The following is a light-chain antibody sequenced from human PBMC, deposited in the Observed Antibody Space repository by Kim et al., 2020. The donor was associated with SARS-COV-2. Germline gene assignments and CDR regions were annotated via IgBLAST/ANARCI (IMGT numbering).Light chain of an antibody. CDR3: QQYNFYPVT. CDR2: GAS. CDR1: QCINIY. V-gene: IGKV1-16*01. Sequence: SASVGDRVTITCRASQCINIYVAWFQQKPGKAPKTLIYGASTLLSGVPSRFSGSGSGTYFTLTITNLQSEDFATYYCQQYNFYPVTFGGGTKLEI. J-gene: IGKJ4*01.